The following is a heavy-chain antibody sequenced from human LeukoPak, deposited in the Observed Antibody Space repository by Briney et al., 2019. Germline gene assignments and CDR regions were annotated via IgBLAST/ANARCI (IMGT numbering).Heavy chain of an antibody. J-gene: IGHJ3*02. CDR1: GFTFSSYA. Sequence: PGGSLRLSRAASGFTFSSYAMHWVRQAPGKGLEWVAVISYEGSNKYYADSVKGRFTISRDNSKNTLYLQMNSLRAEDTAVYYCARDFLGEVVPAANVLGAFDIWGQGTMVTVSS. CDR2: ISYEGSNK. V-gene: IGHV3-30*04. CDR3: ARDFLGEVVPAANVLGAFDI. D-gene: IGHD2-2*01.